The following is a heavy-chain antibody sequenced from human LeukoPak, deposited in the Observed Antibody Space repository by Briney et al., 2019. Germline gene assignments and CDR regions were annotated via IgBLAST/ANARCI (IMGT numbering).Heavy chain of an antibody. CDR3: ARGGTVTYYYYYMDV. Sequence: GGSLGLFCAASVFTFSSYGIHWVRQAPGKAPVEVTVIWYDGSNKYYADSVKGRFTICRDNFKNTLYLQMNSLRAEDTAVYYCARGGTVTYYYYYMDVWGKGTTVTVSS. V-gene: IGHV3-33*01. CDR1: VFTFSSYG. D-gene: IGHD4-11*01. CDR2: IWYDGSNK. J-gene: IGHJ6*03.